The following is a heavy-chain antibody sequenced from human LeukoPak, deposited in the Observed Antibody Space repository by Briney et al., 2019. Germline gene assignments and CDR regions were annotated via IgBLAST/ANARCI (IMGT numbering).Heavy chain of an antibody. CDR1: GYTFTSYA. Sequence: ASVKVSCKASGYTFTSYAMHWVRQAPGQRLEWMGWINAGNGNTKYSQKFQGRVTITRDTSAITAYMGLSSLRSEDTAVYYCARDPTQRESAFDIWGQGTMVTVSS. J-gene: IGHJ3*02. CDR2: INAGNGNT. CDR3: ARDPTQRESAFDI. V-gene: IGHV1-3*01.